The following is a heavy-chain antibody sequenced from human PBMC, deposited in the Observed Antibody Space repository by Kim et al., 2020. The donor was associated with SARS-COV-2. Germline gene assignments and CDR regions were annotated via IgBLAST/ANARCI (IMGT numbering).Heavy chain of an antibody. D-gene: IGHD3-9*01. J-gene: IGHJ3*02. CDR3: ARDLVGEFDWMAFDI. Sequence: ASVKVSCKASGYTFTSYGISWVRQAPGQGLEWMGWISAYNGNTNYAQKLQGRVTMTTDTSTSTAYMELRSLRSDDTAVYYCARDLVGEFDWMAFDIWGQGTMVTVSS. CDR1: GYTFTSYG. CDR2: ISAYNGNT. V-gene: IGHV1-18*01.